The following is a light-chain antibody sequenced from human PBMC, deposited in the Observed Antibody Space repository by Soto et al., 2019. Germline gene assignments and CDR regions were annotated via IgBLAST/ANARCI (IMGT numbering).Light chain of an antibody. CDR1: QGIGSY. Sequence: IQLTQSPSSLSASVGDRVTITCRASQGIGSYLAWYQQKPGKAPNLLIYGASTLHSGVPSRFSGSGSGTDFTLTITSLQPEDFATYYCQQLAGDVTFGPGTKVDIK. V-gene: IGKV1-9*01. CDR2: GAS. CDR3: QQLAGDVT. J-gene: IGKJ3*01.